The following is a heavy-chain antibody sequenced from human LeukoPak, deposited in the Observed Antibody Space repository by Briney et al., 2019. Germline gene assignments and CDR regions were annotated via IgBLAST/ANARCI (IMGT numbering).Heavy chain of an antibody. CDR2: ISAYNGNT. CDR3: ARDSEWELDLDY. V-gene: IGHV1-18*01. J-gene: IGHJ4*02. D-gene: IGHD1-26*01. Sequence: ASVKVSCKASGYTFTSYGISWVRQAPGQGVEWMGWISAYNGNTNDAQKLQGRVTMTTDTSTSTAYMELRSLRSDDTAVYYCARDSEWELDLDYWGQGTLVTVSS. CDR1: GYTFTSYG.